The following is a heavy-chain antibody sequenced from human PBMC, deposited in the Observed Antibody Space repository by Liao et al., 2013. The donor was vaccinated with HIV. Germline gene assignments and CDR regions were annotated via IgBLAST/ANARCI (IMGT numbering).Heavy chain of an antibody. D-gene: IGHD2/OR15-2a*01. CDR3: VTYFAWGGGAARRAGXRAXVSXGXTPDP. J-gene: IGHJ5*02. CDR2: IYTSGST. V-gene: IGHV4-61*02. CDR1: GGSVSRGTYW. Sequence: QFQLQESGPGLVQPSQTLSVTCSVSGGSVSRGTYWWNWVRQPAGKGLEWIGRIYTSGSTNYSPSFMSRVTISLDTSKNQVSLNLDSLTAADTAIYYCVTYFAWGGGAARRAGXRAXVSXGXTPDP.